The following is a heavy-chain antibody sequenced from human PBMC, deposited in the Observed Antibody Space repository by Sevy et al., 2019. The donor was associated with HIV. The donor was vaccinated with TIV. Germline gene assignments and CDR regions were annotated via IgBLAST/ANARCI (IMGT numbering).Heavy chain of an antibody. CDR3: AKTINSGGGVVPAANYYYYGFDV. CDR2: IKSTPDGGTT. D-gene: IGHD2-2*01. V-gene: IGHV3-15*01. J-gene: IGHJ6*02. CDR1: GFTFTHAW. Sequence: GGSLRLSCTASGFTFTHAWMSWVRQAPGKGLEWVGRIKSTPDGGTTDYAAPVKGRFTISRDDSKNTLYLQMNSLRAEDTAVYYCAKTINSGGGVVPAANYYYYGFDVWGQGTTVTVSS.